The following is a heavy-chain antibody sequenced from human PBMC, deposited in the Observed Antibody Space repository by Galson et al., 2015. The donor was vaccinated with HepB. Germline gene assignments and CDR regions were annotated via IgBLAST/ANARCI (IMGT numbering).Heavy chain of an antibody. J-gene: IGHJ3*02. V-gene: IGHV4-34*01. CDR2: INHTGGT. Sequence: ETLSLTCAVYGGYFSGYYWNWVRQPPGKGLEWIGEINHTGGTNYHPSLKSRVTTSIDTSKQQFSLKLRTVTAADTAVYYCARGVRYCGGDCSLWAFDIWGRGTMVAVSS. D-gene: IGHD2-21*01. CDR3: ARGVRYCGGDCSLWAFDI. CDR1: GGYFSGYY.